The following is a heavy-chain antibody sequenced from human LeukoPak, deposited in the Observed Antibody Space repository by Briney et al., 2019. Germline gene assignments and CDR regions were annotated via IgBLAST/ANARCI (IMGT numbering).Heavy chain of an antibody. V-gene: IGHV4-59*01. CDR3: ARRTGGWYFDL. J-gene: IGHJ2*01. D-gene: IGHD1/OR15-1a*01. Sequence: SETLSLPFPVSGGSINSYYWSWIRQPPGTGLEWIGYIYYSGSTNYNPSLKSRVTISIDTSKNQFSLKLTSVTAADTAVCYCARRTGGWYFDLWGRGTLVTVSS. CDR2: IYYSGST. CDR1: GGSINSYY.